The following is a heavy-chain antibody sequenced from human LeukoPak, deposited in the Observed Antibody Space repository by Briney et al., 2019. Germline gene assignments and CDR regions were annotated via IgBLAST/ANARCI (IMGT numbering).Heavy chain of an antibody. J-gene: IGHJ4*02. CDR1: GGTFSSYA. CDR2: IIPIFGTA. D-gene: IGHD3-22*01. Sequence: SVKVSCKASGGTFSSYAISWVRQAPGQGLEWMGGIIPIFGTANYAQKFQGRVTITTDESTSTAYMELSSLRSEDTAVYYCARGEHYYDSSGSNHYFDYWGQGTLVTVSS. CDR3: ARGEHYYDSSGSNHYFDY. V-gene: IGHV1-69*05.